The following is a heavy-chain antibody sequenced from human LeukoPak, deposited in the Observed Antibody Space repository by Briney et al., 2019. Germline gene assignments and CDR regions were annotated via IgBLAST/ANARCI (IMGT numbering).Heavy chain of an antibody. D-gene: IGHD2-2*01. Sequence: PSETLSLTCAVYGGSFSGYYWSWIRQPPGKGLEWIGEINHSGSTNYNPSLKSRVTISVDTSKNQFSLKLSSVTAADTAVYYCARGGGYCSSTSCYRYSYLDYWGQGTLVTVSS. J-gene: IGHJ4*02. V-gene: IGHV4-34*01. CDR1: GGSFSGYY. CDR2: INHSGST. CDR3: ARGGGYCSSTSCYRYSYLDY.